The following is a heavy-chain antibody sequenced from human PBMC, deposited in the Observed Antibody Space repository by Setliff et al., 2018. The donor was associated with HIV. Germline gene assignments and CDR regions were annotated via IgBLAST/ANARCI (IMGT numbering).Heavy chain of an antibody. V-gene: IGHV4-4*02. Sequence: ETLSLTCAVSGGSISSSNWWSWIRQPPGKGLEWIGEIIHSGSTNYNPSLKSRVTISVDTSKNQFSLKLSSVTAADTAVYYCARVAGAHYFDYWGQGTLVTVSS. CDR1: GGSISSSNW. J-gene: IGHJ4*02. CDR3: ARVAGAHYFDY. CDR2: IIHSGST. D-gene: IGHD1-26*01.